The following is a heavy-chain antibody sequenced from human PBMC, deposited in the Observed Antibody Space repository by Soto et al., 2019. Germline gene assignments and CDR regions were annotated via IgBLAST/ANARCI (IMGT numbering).Heavy chain of an antibody. J-gene: IGHJ5*01. D-gene: IGHD2-15*01. Sequence: QVRLVESGGGLVKAGGSLRLSCAVSGITFSSYYMSWIRQAPGKGLEWVSYIESSGTYTNSAESVRGRFTISRDNAKNSLFLQMNSLRTDDTAVYYCVRELGGLESWGQGTLVTVSS. CDR3: VRELGGLES. V-gene: IGHV3-11*05. CDR2: IESSGTYT. CDR1: GITFSSYY.